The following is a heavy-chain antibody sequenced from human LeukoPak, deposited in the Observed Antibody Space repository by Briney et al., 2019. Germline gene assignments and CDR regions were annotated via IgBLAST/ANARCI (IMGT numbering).Heavy chain of an antibody. V-gene: IGHV4-31*01. Sequence: SETLSLTCTVSGGSISSGGYYWSWIRQHPGKGLEWIGHIYYSGSTDYSPSLKSQVTISVDTPKNQFSLKLSSVSAADTAVYYCARASYGGNGGYYGMDVWGQGTTVTVSS. CDR2: IYYSGST. CDR3: ARASYGGNGGYYGMDV. J-gene: IGHJ6*02. CDR1: GGSISSGGYY. D-gene: IGHD4-23*01.